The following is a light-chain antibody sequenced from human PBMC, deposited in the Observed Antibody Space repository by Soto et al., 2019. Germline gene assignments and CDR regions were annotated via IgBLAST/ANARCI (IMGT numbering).Light chain of an antibody. CDR3: QQYNNWPYT. Sequence: EIVMTQSPATLSVSPGERDTLSCRASQSVSSNLAWYQQKPGQAPRLLIYGASTRATGIPARFSGSGSGTKFTLTISSLQSEDFAVYYCQQYNNWPYTFGQGTKLEIK. J-gene: IGKJ2*01. CDR1: QSVSSN. V-gene: IGKV3-15*01. CDR2: GAS.